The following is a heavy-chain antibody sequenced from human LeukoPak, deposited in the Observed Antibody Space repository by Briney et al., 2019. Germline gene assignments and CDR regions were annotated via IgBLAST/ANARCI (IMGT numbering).Heavy chain of an antibody. CDR3: ARRRMTTVTRGNWFDP. Sequence: SETLSLTCAVYGGSFSGYYWSWIRQPPGKGLEWIGEINHSGSTNYNPSLKSRVTISVDTSKNQFSLKLSSVTAADTAVYYCARRRMTTVTRGNWFDPWGQGTLVTVSS. CDR2: INHSGST. D-gene: IGHD4-17*01. J-gene: IGHJ5*02. CDR1: GGSFSGYY. V-gene: IGHV4-34*01.